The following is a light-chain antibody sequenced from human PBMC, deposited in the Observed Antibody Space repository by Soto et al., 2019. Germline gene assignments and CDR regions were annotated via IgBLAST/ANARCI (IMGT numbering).Light chain of an antibody. CDR1: QSVLSY. V-gene: IGKV1-39*01. J-gene: IGKJ2*01. Sequence: DIQMTQSPSSLSASVGDRVTITCRTSQSVLSYLSWYQQKPGKAPKPLIYTASSLQSGVPSRFSSSASGTDFTLTISSLQREDFATYYCQQSYETPYTFGQGTKVEIK. CDR2: TAS. CDR3: QQSYETPYT.